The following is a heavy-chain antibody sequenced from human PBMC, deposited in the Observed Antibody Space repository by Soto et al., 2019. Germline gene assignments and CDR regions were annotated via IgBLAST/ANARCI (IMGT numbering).Heavy chain of an antibody. V-gene: IGHV4-4*02. CDR2: IYHSGST. CDR3: ARAVTEFPTYYDFWSGYPRGYFDY. D-gene: IGHD3-3*01. CDR1: SGSISSSNW. Sequence: SETLSLTCAVSSGSISSSNWWSWVRQPPGKGLEWIGEIYHSGSTNYNPSLKSRVTISVDKSKNQFSLKLSSVTAADTAVYYCARAVTEFPTYYDFWSGYPRGYFDYWGQGTLVTVSS. J-gene: IGHJ4*02.